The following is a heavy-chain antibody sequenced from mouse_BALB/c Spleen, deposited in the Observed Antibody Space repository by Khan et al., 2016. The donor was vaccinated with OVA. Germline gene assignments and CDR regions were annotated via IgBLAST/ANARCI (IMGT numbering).Heavy chain of an antibody. J-gene: IGHJ2*01. CDR3: ARIYGSDFDY. CDR1: GYSFTGYF. V-gene: IGHV1-20*02. CDR2: INPHIGET. D-gene: IGHD1-1*01. Sequence: VQLQQSGPELVKPGASVKISCKASGYSFTGYFMNWVMQSHKKSLEWIGRINPHIGETFYNQKFKGKATLTVDESSSTAHMELRSLASEDSAVYYCARIYGSDFDYWGQGTTLTVSS.